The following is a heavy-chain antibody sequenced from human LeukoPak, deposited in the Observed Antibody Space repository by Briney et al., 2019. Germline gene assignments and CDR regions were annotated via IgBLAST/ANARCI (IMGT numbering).Heavy chain of an antibody. V-gene: IGHV4-59*11. CDR1: GSSISSHY. D-gene: IGHD3-22*01. CDR3: ASPPRSGYPYYYLDV. CDR2: ICYSGST. Sequence: SETLSLTCTVSGSSISSHYWSWIRQPPGKGLEWIGYICYSGSTNYNPSLKSRVTISVDTSKNQSSLKLSSVTAADTAVYYCASPPRSGYPYYYLDVWGKGTTVSVSS. J-gene: IGHJ6*03.